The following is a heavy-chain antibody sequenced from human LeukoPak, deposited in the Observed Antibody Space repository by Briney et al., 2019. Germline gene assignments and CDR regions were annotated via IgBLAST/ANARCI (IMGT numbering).Heavy chain of an antibody. V-gene: IGHV4-59*06. J-gene: IGHJ4*02. Sequence: SETLSLTCTVSGGSISSYYWSWIRQHPGKGLEWIGYIYYSGSTYYNPSLKSRVTISVDTSKNQFSLKLSSVTAADTAVYYCARAPSPAVFDYWGQGILVTVSS. CDR2: IYYSGST. CDR3: ARAPSPAVFDY. CDR1: GGSISSYY.